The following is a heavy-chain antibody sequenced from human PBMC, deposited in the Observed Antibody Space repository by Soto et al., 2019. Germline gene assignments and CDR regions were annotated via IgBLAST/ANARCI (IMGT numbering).Heavy chain of an antibody. Sequence: SVKVSCKSSGGTFSSYAFSWVRQAPGQGLEWMGGIIPIFGTANYAQKFQGRVTITADESTSTAYMELSSLRSEDTAVYYCARVVAVAGPIGYFQHWGQGTLVTVSS. V-gene: IGHV1-69*13. D-gene: IGHD6-19*01. CDR2: IIPIFGTA. CDR1: GGTFSSYA. J-gene: IGHJ1*01. CDR3: ARVVAVAGPIGYFQH.